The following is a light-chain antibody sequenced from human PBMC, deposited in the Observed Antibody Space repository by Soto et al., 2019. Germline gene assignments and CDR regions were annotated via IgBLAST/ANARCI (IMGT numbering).Light chain of an antibody. CDR2: GAS. CDR1: QIVSSNY. CDR3: QQYHTWPIT. V-gene: IGKV3-20*01. J-gene: IGKJ4*01. Sequence: EIVLTQSPGTLSLSPGERATLSCRASQIVSSNYLAWYQQIPGQAPRLLIYGASSRATGIPDRFSGSGSGTDFTLTIRRLEPEDFAVYYCQQYHTWPITFGGGTKVEIK.